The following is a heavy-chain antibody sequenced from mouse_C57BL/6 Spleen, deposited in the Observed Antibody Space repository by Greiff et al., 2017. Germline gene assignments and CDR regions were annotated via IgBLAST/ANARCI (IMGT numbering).Heavy chain of an antibody. CDR2: IYPGDGDT. CDR1: GYAFSSYW. CDR3: ARPYDYLYYFDY. J-gene: IGHJ2*01. Sequence: QVQLQQSGAELVKPGASVKISCKASGYAFSSYWMNWVKQRPGKGLEWIGQIYPGDGDTNYNGKFKGKATLTADKSSSTAYMQLSSLTSEDSAVYFCARPYDYLYYFDYWGQGTTLTVSS. V-gene: IGHV1-80*01. D-gene: IGHD2-4*01.